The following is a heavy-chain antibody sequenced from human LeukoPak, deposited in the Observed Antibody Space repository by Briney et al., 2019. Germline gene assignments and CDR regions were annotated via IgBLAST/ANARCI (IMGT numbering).Heavy chain of an antibody. J-gene: IGHJ6*02. CDR1: GGSISNSY. CDR3: ARGYDIDV. Sequence: SETLSLTCTISGGSISNSYWGWIRQPPGKPLEWIGYIYCTGTTKYNPSLKSRATISLDTSKNQFSLKLTSVTAADTALFFCARGYDIDVWGQGTTVTVSS. V-gene: IGHV4-59*01. CDR2: IYCTGTT.